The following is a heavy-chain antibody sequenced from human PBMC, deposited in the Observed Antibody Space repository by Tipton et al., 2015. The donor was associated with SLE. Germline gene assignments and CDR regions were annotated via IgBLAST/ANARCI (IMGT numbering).Heavy chain of an antibody. J-gene: IGHJ4*02. V-gene: IGHV4-61*09. CDR3: ARLTGTIDY. Sequence: TLSLTCTVSGDCISSGSYYWSWLRQPAGKGLEWIGHIYTSGSTNYNPSLKSRVTILIDTSRNQFSLKLNSVTAADTAVYYCARLTGTIDYWGQGTLVTVSS. CDR2: IYTSGST. D-gene: IGHD1-20*01. CDR1: GDCISSGSYY.